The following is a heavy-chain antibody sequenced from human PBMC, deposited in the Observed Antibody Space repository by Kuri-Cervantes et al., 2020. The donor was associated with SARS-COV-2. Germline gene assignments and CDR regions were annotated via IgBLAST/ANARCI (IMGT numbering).Heavy chain of an antibody. D-gene: IGHD6-19*01. CDR2: IKQDGSEK. J-gene: IGHJ4*02. CDR3: ARVDPPLIDSSGLTGIDY. V-gene: IGHV3-7*01. Sequence: GESLKISCAASGFTFSSYWMSWVRQAPGKGLEWVANIKQDGSEKYYVDSVKGRFTISRDNAKNSLYLQMNSLRAEDTAVYYCARVDPPLIDSSGLTGIDYWGQGTLVTVSS. CDR1: GFTFSSYW.